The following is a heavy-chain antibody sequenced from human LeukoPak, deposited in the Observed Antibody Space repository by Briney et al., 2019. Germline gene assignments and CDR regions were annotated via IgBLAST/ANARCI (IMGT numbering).Heavy chain of an antibody. CDR3: ARDGVVVPAAIRVNYFDY. CDR2: ISYDGSNK. Sequence: SGGSLRLSCAASGFTFSSYAMHWVRQAPGKGLEWVAVISYDGSNKYYADSVKGRFTISRDNSKSTLYLQMNSLRAEDTAVYYCARDGVVVPAAIRVNYFDYWGQGTLVTVSS. CDR1: GFTFSSYA. V-gene: IGHV3-30-3*01. J-gene: IGHJ4*02. D-gene: IGHD2-2*02.